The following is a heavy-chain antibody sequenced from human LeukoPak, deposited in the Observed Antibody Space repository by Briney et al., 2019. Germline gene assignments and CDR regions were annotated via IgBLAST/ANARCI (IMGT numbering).Heavy chain of an antibody. V-gene: IGHV1-69*06. CDR3: ARGARDCSSTSCPRALFDY. CDR2: IIPIFGTA. J-gene: IGHJ4*02. CDR1: GGTFSSYA. D-gene: IGHD2-2*01. Sequence: LVKVSCKASGGTFSSYAISWVRQAPGQGLEWMGGIIPIFGTANYAQKFQGRVTITADKSTSTAYMELSSLRSEDTAVYYCARGARDCSSTSCPRALFDYWGQGTLVTVSS.